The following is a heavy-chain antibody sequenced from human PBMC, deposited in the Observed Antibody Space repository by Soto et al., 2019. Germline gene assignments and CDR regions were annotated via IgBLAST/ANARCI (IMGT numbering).Heavy chain of an antibody. D-gene: IGHD3-9*01. Sequence: LRLSCAASGFTFSSYAMSWVRQAPGKGLEWVSAISGSGGSTYYADSVKGRFTISRDNSKNTLYLQMNSLRAEDTAVYYCAKDLQLRYFDWSPGAFDIWGQGTMVTVSS. CDR2: ISGSGGST. V-gene: IGHV3-23*01. CDR3: AKDLQLRYFDWSPGAFDI. J-gene: IGHJ3*02. CDR1: GFTFSSYA.